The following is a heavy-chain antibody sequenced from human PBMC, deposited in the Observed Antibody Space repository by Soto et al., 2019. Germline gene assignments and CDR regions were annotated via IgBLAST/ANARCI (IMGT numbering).Heavy chain of an antibody. V-gene: IGHV4-39*01. J-gene: IGHJ5*02. Sequence: PSETLSLTCTVSGGSMSSSSYYWGWIRQPPGKGLEWIGSIYYSGTTYYNPSLKSRVTISVDTSKNQFSLNLSSVTAADTAAYYWLSPKIAFYNWFDPWGQGTLVTVSS. CDR2: IYYSGTT. D-gene: IGHD3-3*02. CDR3: LSPKIAFYNWFDP. CDR1: GGSMSSSSYY.